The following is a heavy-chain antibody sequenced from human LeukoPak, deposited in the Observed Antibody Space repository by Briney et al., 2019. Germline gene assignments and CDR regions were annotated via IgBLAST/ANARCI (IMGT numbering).Heavy chain of an antibody. Sequence: ASVKVSCKASGGTFSSYAISWVRQAPGQGLEWMGWISAYNGNTNYAQKLQGRVTMTTDTSTSTAYMELRSLRSDDTAVYYCARDLRVLGSSWSPRAGYWGQGTLVTVSS. CDR2: ISAYNGNT. CDR3: ARDLRVLGSSWSPRAGY. D-gene: IGHD6-13*01. V-gene: IGHV1-18*01. J-gene: IGHJ4*02. CDR1: GGTFSSYA.